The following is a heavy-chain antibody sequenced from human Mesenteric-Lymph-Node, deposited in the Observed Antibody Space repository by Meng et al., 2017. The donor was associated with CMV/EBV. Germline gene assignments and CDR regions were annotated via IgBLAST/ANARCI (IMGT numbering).Heavy chain of an antibody. V-gene: IGHV4-59*01. J-gene: IGHJ4*02. Sequence: SETLSLTCTVSGGSISNYYWSWIRQTPGKGLEWIGYVYSTGSTSYNPSLKSRVTMSVYTSRNQFALNLISVTAADTAVYYCARALPYNFWSGSYRSTFSYFDYWGQGTLVTVSS. CDR1: GGSISNYY. CDR3: ARALPYNFWSGSYRSTFSYFDY. D-gene: IGHD3-3*01. CDR2: VYSTGST.